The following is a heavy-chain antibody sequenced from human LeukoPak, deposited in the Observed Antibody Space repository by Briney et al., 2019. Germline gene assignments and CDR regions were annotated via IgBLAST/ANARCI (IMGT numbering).Heavy chain of an antibody. CDR1: GFTFSSYA. D-gene: IGHD6-13*01. CDR3: AKDLYHLGYSSSWYEVDY. J-gene: IGHJ4*02. CDR2: ISGSGGST. V-gene: IGHV3-23*01. Sequence: GGSLRLSCAAPGFTFSSYAMSWVRQAPGKGLEWVSAISGSGGSTYYADSVKGRFTISRDNSKNTLYLQMNSLRAEDTAVYYCAKDLYHLGYSSSWYEVDYWGQGTLVTVSS.